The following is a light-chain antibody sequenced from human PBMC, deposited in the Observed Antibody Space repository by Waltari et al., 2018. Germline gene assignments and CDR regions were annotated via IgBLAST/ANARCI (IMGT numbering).Light chain of an antibody. CDR1: QDVRSY. CDR3: QHYHIFSYS. V-gene: IGKV1-33*01. CDR2: DAS. Sequence: DIQMTQSPSSLSASVGDRVTITCQASQDVRSYLNWYKQKPGKVPNLLIYDASNLETGVPPRFSGVGSGRDFTLTISSLQPEDIGTYYCQHYHIFSYSFGPGTTVDMK. J-gene: IGKJ3*01.